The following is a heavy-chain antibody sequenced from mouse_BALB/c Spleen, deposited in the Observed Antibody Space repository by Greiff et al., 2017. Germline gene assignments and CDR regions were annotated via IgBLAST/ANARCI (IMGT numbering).Heavy chain of an antibody. CDR2: IWGDGST. J-gene: IGHJ2*01. V-gene: IGHV2-6-7*01. Sequence: VQLQQSGPGLVAPSQSLSITCTVSGFSLTGYGVNWVRQPPGKGLEWLGMIWGDGSTDYNSALKSRLSISKDNSKSQVFLKMNSLQTDDTARYYCARFPDYYGSSGDFDYWGQGTTLTVSS. CDR3: ARFPDYYGSSGDFDY. CDR1: GFSLTGYG. D-gene: IGHD1-1*01.